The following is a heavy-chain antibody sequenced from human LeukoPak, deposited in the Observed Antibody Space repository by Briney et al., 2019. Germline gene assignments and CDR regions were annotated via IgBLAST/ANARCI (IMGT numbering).Heavy chain of an antibody. CDR1: GGSISSYY. J-gene: IGHJ3*02. CDR3: ARGASGVVISAAFDI. V-gene: IGHV4-59*12. Sequence: SETLSPTCTVSGGSISSYYWSWIRQPPGKGLEWIGYIYYSGSTNYNPSLKSRVTISVDTSKNQFSLKLSSVTAADTAVYYCARGASGVVISAAFDIWGQGTMVTVSS. D-gene: IGHD3-3*01. CDR2: IYYSGST.